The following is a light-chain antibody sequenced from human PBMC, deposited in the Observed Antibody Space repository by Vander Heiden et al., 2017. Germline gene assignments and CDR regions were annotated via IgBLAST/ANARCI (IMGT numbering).Light chain of an antibody. CDR1: QTISRW. Sequence: DTRMTQSPSTLSASVGDRVTITRRASQTISRWLAWYQQKPGKAPKLLIYQISTLESGVPSRFSGSGSGTEFTLTISSLQPDDFATYFCQQYSSYWTFGQGTKVDIK. CDR2: QIS. J-gene: IGKJ1*01. CDR3: QQYSSYWT. V-gene: IGKV1-5*03.